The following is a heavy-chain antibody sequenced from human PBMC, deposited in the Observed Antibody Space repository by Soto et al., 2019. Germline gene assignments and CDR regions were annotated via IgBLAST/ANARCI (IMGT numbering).Heavy chain of an antibody. CDR3: ARRQQLGIANWFDP. CDR1: GGSISSYY. V-gene: IGHV4-59*01. D-gene: IGHD6-13*01. Sequence: PSETLSLTCTVSGGSISSYYWSWIRQPPGKGLERIGYIYYSGSTNYNPSLKSRVTISVDTSKNQFSLKLSSVTAADTAVYYCARRQQLGIANWFDPWGQGTLVT. CDR2: IYYSGST. J-gene: IGHJ5*02.